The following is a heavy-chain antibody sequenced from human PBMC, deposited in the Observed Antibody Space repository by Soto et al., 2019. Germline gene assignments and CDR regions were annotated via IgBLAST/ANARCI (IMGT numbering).Heavy chain of an antibody. J-gene: IGHJ4*02. D-gene: IGHD6-13*01. Sequence: LSLTCAVSGGSISSGGYSWSWIRQPPGKGLEWIGYIYHSGSTYYNPSLKSRVTISVDRSKNQFSLKLSSVTAADTAVYYCARGSSWSDYYFDYWGQGTLVTVSS. CDR1: GGSISSGGYS. CDR3: ARGSSWSDYYFDY. CDR2: IYHSGST. V-gene: IGHV4-30-2*01.